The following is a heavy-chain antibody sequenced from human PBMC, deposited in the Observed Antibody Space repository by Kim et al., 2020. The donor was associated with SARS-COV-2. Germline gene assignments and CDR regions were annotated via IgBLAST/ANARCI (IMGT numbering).Heavy chain of an antibody. CDR3: ARDLNYYGSGSYYEYYFDY. Sequence: GGSLRLSCAASGFTFSDYYMSWIRQAPGKGLEWVSYISSSGSTIYYADSVKGRFTISRDNAKNSLYLQMNSLRAEDTAVYYCARDLNYYGSGSYYEYYFDYWGQGTLVTVSS. CDR1: GFTFSDYY. D-gene: IGHD3-10*01. J-gene: IGHJ4*02. CDR2: ISSSGSTI. V-gene: IGHV3-11*01.